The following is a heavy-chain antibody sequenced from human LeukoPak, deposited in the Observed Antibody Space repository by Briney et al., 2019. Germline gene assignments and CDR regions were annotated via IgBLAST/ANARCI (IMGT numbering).Heavy chain of an antibody. CDR1: GYTFTDYY. CDR2: INPNSGGT. Sequence: ASVKVSCKASGYTFTDYYMHWVRQAPGQGLEWMGRINPNSGGTNYAQDFRGRVTMTKDTSISTAYMELSRLRSDDTAVYYCATLSDSSSDYWGQGTLVTVSS. CDR3: ATLSDSSSDY. D-gene: IGHD6-13*01. J-gene: IGHJ4*02. V-gene: IGHV1-2*06.